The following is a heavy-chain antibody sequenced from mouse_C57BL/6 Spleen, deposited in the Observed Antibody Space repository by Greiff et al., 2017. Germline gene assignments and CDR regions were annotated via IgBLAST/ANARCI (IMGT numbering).Heavy chain of an antibody. CDR2: ISTYYGDA. D-gene: IGHD2-3*01. J-gene: IGHJ3*01. CDR3: AGEENYDGYPPVAY. V-gene: IGHV1-67*01. Sequence: QVQLQQSGPELVRPGVSVKISCKGSGYTFTDYAMHWVKQSHAKSLEWIGVISTYYGDASYNQKFKDKATMTVDKSSSTAYMELARLTAEDSAVYYGAGEENYDGYPPVAYWGQGSLVTVSA. CDR1: GYTFTDYA.